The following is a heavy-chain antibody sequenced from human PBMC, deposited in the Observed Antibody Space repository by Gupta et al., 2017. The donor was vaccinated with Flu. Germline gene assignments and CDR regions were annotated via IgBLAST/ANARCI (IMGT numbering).Heavy chain of an antibody. J-gene: IGHJ4*02. D-gene: IGHD3-10*01. CDR3: AKAGGMGSGSSNY. CDR1: GFPFINYP. CDR2: ISGSGDRT. V-gene: IGHV3-23*01. Sequence: EVELLESGGGLVQHGGSLGLSCVASGFPFINYPMIWVRQAPGKGLDWVSGISGSGDRTYYADSVKGRFTISRDNSKNTLYLQMNSLRAEDTALYYCAKAGGMGSGSSNYWGQGTLVTVSS.